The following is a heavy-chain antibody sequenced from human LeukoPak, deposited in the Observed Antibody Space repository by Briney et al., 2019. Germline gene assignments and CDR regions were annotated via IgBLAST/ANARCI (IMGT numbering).Heavy chain of an antibody. CDR2: IIPILGIA. CDR1: GGTFSSYA. J-gene: IGHJ6*02. D-gene: IGHD1-20*01. V-gene: IGHV1-69*04. CDR3: ARGQGITGTTSLADV. Sequence: PLASVKVSCKASGGTFSSYAISWVRQAPGQGLEWMGRIIPILGIANYAQKFQGRVTITADKSTSTAYMELSSLRSEDTAVYYCARGQGITGTTSLADVWGQGTTVTVSS.